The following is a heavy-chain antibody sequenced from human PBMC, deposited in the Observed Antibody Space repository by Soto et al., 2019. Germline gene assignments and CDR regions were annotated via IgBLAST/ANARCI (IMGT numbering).Heavy chain of an antibody. CDR1: GFTFSSYG. D-gene: IGHD3-22*01. CDR2: IWYDGSNK. Sequence: PGGSLSLSCAASGFTFSSYGMHWVRQAPGKGLEWVAVIWYDGSNKYYADSVKGRFTISRDNSKNTLYLQMNSLRAEDTAVYYCARDHLVTYYYDRSGYPEYWGQGTLVTVSS. V-gene: IGHV3-33*01. CDR3: ARDHLVTYYYDRSGYPEY. J-gene: IGHJ4*02.